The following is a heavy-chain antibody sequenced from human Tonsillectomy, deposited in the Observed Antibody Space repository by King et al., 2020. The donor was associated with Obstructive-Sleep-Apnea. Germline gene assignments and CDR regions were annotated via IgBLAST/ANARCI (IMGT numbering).Heavy chain of an antibody. J-gene: IGHJ5*02. CDR2: VHYSGST. D-gene: IGHD3-10*01. Sequence: QLQESGPGLVKPSETLSLTCTVSGGSIRSSSYYWAWIRQPPGKGLEWIGSVHYSGSTYNNPSLKSRVTLSADTSKNQFSLKLISVTAADTAVYFCAGEPLQRVRGTNKGYFDPWGQGSLVTVSS. V-gene: IGHV4-39*07. CDR3: AGEPLQRVRGTNKGYFDP. CDR1: GGSIRSSSYY.